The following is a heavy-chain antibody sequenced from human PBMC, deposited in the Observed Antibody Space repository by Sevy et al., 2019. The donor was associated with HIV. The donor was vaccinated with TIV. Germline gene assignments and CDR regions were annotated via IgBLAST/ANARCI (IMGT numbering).Heavy chain of an antibody. CDR3: ARESYNTPYFDY. Sequence: GGSLRLSCAASGFTFSIYAIHWVRQAPGKGLEWLAIISSDGTKKFYADSVTGQFTISRDNSKNTLYLQMSSLSADDTAVYVCARESYNTPYFDYWGRGTLVTVSS. D-gene: IGHD3-10*01. CDR2: ISSDGTKK. J-gene: IGHJ4*02. CDR1: GFTFSIYA. V-gene: IGHV3-30-3*01.